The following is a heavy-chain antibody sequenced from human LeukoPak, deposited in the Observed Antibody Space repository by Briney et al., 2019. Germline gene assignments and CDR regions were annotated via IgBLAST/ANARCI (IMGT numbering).Heavy chain of an antibody. CDR1: GGTFSSYA. V-gene: IGHV1-69*13. D-gene: IGHD3-10*01. CDR3: AAHLKDGGFGVPGIWFDP. J-gene: IGHJ5*02. Sequence: ASVKVSCKASGGTFSSYAISWVRQAPGQGLEWVGGIVPIFGTANYAQKFQGRVTTTADESTSTAYMEMSSLRSEDTAVYYCAAHLKDGGFGVPGIWFDPWGQGTLVTVSS. CDR2: IVPIFGTA.